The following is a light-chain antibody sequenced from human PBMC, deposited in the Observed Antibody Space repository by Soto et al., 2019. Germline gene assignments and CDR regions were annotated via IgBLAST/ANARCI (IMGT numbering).Light chain of an antibody. CDR2: KAS. V-gene: IGKV1-5*03. J-gene: IGKJ1*01. CDR1: QSISSW. Sequence: DIQITQSPSTLSASVGDRVTITCRASQSISSWLAWYQQKPGKAPKLLIYKASSLQSGVPSRFSGSGSGTDFTLTISSLQPDDFATYYCQRYNSYSWTFGQGTKVEIK. CDR3: QRYNSYSWT.